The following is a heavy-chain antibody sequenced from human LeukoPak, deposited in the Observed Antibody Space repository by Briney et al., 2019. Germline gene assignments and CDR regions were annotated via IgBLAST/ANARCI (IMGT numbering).Heavy chain of an antibody. CDR1: GFTFSSYE. V-gene: IGHV3-48*03. D-gene: IGHD3-10*02. CDR3: AELGITIIGGV. Sequence: PGGPLRLSCAASGFTFSSYEMNWVRQAPGKGLEWVSYISSSGSTIYYADSVKGRLTISRDKAKNSLYLQMSILIAEDTAVYYCAELGITIIGGVWGKGTTVTIP. J-gene: IGHJ6*01. CDR2: ISSSGSTI.